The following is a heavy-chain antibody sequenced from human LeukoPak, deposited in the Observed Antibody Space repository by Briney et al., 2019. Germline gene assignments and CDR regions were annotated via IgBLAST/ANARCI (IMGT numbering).Heavy chain of an antibody. Sequence: GGSLRLSCAASGFTFSSYAMHWVRQAPGKGLEWVANIKEDESEKYYVDSVKGRFTISRDNAKNSLYLQMNSLRAEDTAMYYCARVRTLWTYYGMDVWGQGTTVTVSS. V-gene: IGHV3-7*01. CDR1: GFTFSSYA. D-gene: IGHD3/OR15-3a*01. J-gene: IGHJ6*02. CDR2: IKEDESEK. CDR3: ARVRTLWTYYGMDV.